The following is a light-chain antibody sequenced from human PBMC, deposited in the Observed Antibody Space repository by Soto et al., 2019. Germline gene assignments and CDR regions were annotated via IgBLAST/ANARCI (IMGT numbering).Light chain of an antibody. Sequence: DIRMTQSPSTLSTSVGDRVTITCRASQNIRGWLAWYQQKPGKAPKLLIYDASTLESGVPSRFSGSGSGTEFTLPISSLQPDDFATYYCQQYNSYSWTFGQGTTVAIK. J-gene: IGKJ1*01. CDR3: QQYNSYSWT. CDR1: QNIRGW. CDR2: DAS. V-gene: IGKV1-5*01.